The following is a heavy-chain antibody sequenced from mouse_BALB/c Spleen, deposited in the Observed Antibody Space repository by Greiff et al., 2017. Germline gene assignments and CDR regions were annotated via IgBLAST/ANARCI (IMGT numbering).Heavy chain of an antibody. Sequence: QVQLQQSGPQLVRPGASVKISCKASGYSFTSYWMHWVKQRPGQGLEWIGMIDPSDSETRLNQKFKDKATLTVDKSSSTAYMQLSSPTSEDSAVYYCATAYYRSTGHFDYWGQGTTLTVSS. V-gene: IGHV1-74*01. CDR2: IDPSDSET. D-gene: IGHD2-14*01. CDR1: GYSFTSYW. CDR3: ATAYYRSTGHFDY. J-gene: IGHJ2*01.